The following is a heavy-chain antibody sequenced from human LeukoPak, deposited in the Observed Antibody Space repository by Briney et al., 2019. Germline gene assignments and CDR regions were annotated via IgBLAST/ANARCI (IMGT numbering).Heavy chain of an antibody. CDR1: GFTFSSYV. CDR3: AKGPIPYYDFWSGPDIDY. J-gene: IGHJ4*02. D-gene: IGHD3-3*01. V-gene: IGHV3-23*01. CDR2: ISGSGGST. Sequence: GGSLRLSCAASGFTFSSYVMSWVRQAPGKGLEWVSAISGSGGSTYYADSVKGRFTISRDNSKNTLYLQMNSLRAEDTAVYYCAKGPIPYYDFWSGPDIDYWGQGTLVTVSS.